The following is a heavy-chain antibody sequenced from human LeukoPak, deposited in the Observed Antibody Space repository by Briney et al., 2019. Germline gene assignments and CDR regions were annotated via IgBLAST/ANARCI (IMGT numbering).Heavy chain of an antibody. CDR2: ISGSGGST. CDR1: GFTFSSYA. V-gene: IGHV3-23*01. Sequence: GGCLRLSCAASGFTFSSYAMSWVRQAPGKGLEWVSAISGSGGSTYYADSVKGRFTMSRENSKNTLYLQMNSLRAEDTAVSYCAKAGYSSSWYDAFDIWGQGTMVTVSS. D-gene: IGHD6-13*01. J-gene: IGHJ3*02. CDR3: AKAGYSSSWYDAFDI.